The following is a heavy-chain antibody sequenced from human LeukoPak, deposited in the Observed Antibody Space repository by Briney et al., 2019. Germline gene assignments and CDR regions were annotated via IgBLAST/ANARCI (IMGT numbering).Heavy chain of an antibody. J-gene: IGHJ4*02. CDR1: GYTFTGYY. V-gene: IGHV1-2*06. D-gene: IGHD3-10*01. CDR3: ARGKLWFGEPHFDY. CDR2: INPNSGGT. Sequence: ASAKVSCKASGYTFTGYYMHWVRQAPGQGLEWMGRINPNSGGTNYAQKFQGRVTMTRDTSISTAYMELSRLRSDDTAVYYCARGKLWFGEPHFDYWGQGTLVTVSS.